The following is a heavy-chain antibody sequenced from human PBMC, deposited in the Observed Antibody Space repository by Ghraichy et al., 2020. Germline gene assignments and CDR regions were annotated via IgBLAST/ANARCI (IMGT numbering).Heavy chain of an antibody. J-gene: IGHJ5*02. CDR3: AKITLFYWFDP. V-gene: IGHV4-39*01. CDR2: IYYTGST. D-gene: IGHD3-3*01. CDR1: GGSISSSSYY. Sequence: SETLSLTCTVSGGSISSSSYYWGWIRQPPGKGLEFIGSIYYTGSTYYSPSFKSRVTISVDTSKSHLSLRLSSVTAADTAVYYCAKITLFYWFDPWGQGTPVTVSS.